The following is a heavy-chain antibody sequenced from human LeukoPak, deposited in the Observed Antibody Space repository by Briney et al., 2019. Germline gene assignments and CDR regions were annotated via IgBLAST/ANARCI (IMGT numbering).Heavy chain of an antibody. CDR3: AREWAWATVGAALGI. Sequence: ASVTVSCKASGYTFTGYYMHWVRQPPGQGLEWMGWINPNSGGTNYAQKFQGRVTMTRDTSISTDYMELSRLRSDDTAVYNCAREWAWATVGAALGIWGQGAMVTASS. J-gene: IGHJ3*02. D-gene: IGHD1-26*01. CDR1: GYTFTGYY. V-gene: IGHV1-2*02. CDR2: INPNSGGT.